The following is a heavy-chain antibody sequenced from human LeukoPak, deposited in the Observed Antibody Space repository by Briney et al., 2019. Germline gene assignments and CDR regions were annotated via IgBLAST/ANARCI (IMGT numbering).Heavy chain of an antibody. CDR3: ARSRDDYGDYAEAFDI. CDR1: GGSISSSSYY. J-gene: IGHJ3*02. V-gene: IGHV4-39*01. D-gene: IGHD4-17*01. Sequence: SETLSLTCTVSGGSISSSSYYWGWIRQPPGKGLEWIGSIYYSGSTYYNPSLKSRVTISVDTSKNQFSLKLSSVTAANTAVYYSARSRDDYGDYAEAFDIWGQGTMATVSS. CDR2: IYYSGST.